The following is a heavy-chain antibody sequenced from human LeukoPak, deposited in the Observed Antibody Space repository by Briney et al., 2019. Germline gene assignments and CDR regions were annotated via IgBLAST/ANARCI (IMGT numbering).Heavy chain of an antibody. Sequence: SETLSLTCTVSGGSISSGGYYWSWIRQHPGKGLEWIGYIYYSGSTYYNPSLKSRVTISVDTSKNQFSLKLSSVTAADTAVYYCARDGDPLAVAGPYAFDIWGQGTMVTVSS. V-gene: IGHV4-31*03. J-gene: IGHJ3*02. CDR3: ARDGDPLAVAGPYAFDI. CDR2: IYYSGST. CDR1: GGSISSGGYY. D-gene: IGHD6-19*01.